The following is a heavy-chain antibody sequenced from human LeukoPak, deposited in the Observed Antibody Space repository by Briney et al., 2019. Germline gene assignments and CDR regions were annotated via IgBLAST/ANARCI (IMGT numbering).Heavy chain of an antibody. CDR1: GGSISSYY. V-gene: IGHV4-4*07. CDR3: ARDHDSSGYHAFDI. Sequence: PSETLSLTCTVSGGSISSYYWSWIRQAAGKGLEWIGRTHTSGSTNYNPSLNSRVTMSVDTSNNQFSLNLSSLSAADTAVYYCARDHDSSGYHAFDIWGQGTTVTVSS. J-gene: IGHJ3*02. CDR2: THTSGST. D-gene: IGHD3-22*01.